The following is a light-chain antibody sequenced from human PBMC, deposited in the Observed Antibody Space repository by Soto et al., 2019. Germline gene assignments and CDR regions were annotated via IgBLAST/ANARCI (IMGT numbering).Light chain of an antibody. CDR2: GAS. Sequence: EIVLTQSPGTLSVSPGERATLSCRASQSVGRNYLAWYQQKPGQAPRLLINGASSRATGIPDRFSGSGSGTDFTLNISRLEPEDFAVYYCQQHASSPLTFGGGTKVETK. V-gene: IGKV3-20*01. CDR1: QSVGRNY. J-gene: IGKJ4*01. CDR3: QQHASSPLT.